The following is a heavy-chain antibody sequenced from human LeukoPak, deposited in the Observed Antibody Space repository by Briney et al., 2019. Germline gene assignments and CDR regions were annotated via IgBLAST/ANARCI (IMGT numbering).Heavy chain of an antibody. D-gene: IGHD6-13*01. J-gene: IGHJ6*02. CDR3: ARDCYSSSWLYYYYCYGMDV. V-gene: IGHV3-21*01. Sequence: SGGSLRLSCAASGFTFSSYSMNWVRQAPGKGLEWVSSISSSSSYIYYADSVKGRFTISRDNAKNSLYLQMNSLTAEDTAVYYCARDCYSSSWLYYYYCYGMDVWGQGTTVTGSS. CDR2: ISSSSSYI. CDR1: GFTFSSYS.